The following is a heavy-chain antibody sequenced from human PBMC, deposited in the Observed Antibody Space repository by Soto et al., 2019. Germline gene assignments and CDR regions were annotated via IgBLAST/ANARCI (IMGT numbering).Heavy chain of an antibody. CDR3: ARDNVAEYQLLFPAPRVRGIYYYGMDV. Sequence: QVQLVQSGAEVKKPGSSVKVSCKASGGTFSSYAISWVRQAPGQGLAWMGGIIPIFGTANYAQKFQGRVTITADESTSTAYMELSSLRSEDTAVYYCARDNVAEYQLLFPAPRVRGIYYYGMDVWGQGTTVTVSS. CDR2: IIPIFGTA. V-gene: IGHV1-69*01. D-gene: IGHD2-2*01. CDR1: GGTFSSYA. J-gene: IGHJ6*02.